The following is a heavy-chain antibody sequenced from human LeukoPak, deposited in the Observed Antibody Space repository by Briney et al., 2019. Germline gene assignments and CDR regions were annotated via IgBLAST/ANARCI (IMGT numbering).Heavy chain of an antibody. D-gene: IGHD2-8*01. CDR1: GFTFSSAW. CDR2: IKSKTDGGTT. CDR3: ATWVNGAFDI. J-gene: IGHJ3*02. Sequence: GGSLRLSCAASGFTFSSAWMSWVRQAPGKGLEWVGRIKSKTDGGTTDYAAPVKGRFTISRDDSKNTLYLQTNSLKTEDTAVYYCATWVNGAFDIWGQGTMVTVSS. V-gene: IGHV3-15*01.